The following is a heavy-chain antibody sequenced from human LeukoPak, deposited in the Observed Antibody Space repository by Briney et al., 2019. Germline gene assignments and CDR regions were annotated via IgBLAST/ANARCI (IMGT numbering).Heavy chain of an antibody. CDR2: IDSNSNFM. V-gene: IGHV3-21*01. CDR1: GFTFSNYW. J-gene: IGHJ5*02. Sequence: GGSLRLSCAASGFTFSNYWMTWVRQAPGKGLEWVSLIDSNSNFMNYADSVKGRFTISRDNAKKSLYLEMNSLRAEDTAVYYCARDNSVRDEAWWFNPWGQGTLVTVSS. CDR3: ARDNSVRDEAWWFNP. D-gene: IGHD5-24*01.